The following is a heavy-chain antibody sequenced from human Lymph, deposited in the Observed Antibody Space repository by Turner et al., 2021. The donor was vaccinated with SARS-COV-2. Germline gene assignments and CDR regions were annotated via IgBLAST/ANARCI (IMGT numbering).Heavy chain of an antibody. J-gene: IGHJ4*02. Sequence: QVQLQESGPGLVKPSETLSLTCTVSGCSISSYYWSWIRQPPGKGLEWIGYIYYSGSTNYNPSLKSRVTISVDTSKNQFSLKLSSVTAADMAVYYCARAVGAFGVVTNFDYWGQGTLVTVSS. CDR1: GCSISSYY. CDR2: IYYSGST. CDR3: ARAVGAFGVVTNFDY. D-gene: IGHD3-3*01. V-gene: IGHV4-59*01.